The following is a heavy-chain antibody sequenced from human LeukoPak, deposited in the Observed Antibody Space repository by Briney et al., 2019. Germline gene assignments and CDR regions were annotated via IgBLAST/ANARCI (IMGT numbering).Heavy chain of an antibody. CDR2: INPSGGST. CDR1: GYTFTSYY. D-gene: IGHD3-22*01. J-gene: IGHJ4*02. V-gene: IGHV1-46*01. CDR3: ARVSSWDSSGYSDDY. Sequence: ASVKVSCKAPGYTFTSYYMHWVRQAPGQGLEWMGIINPSGGSTSYAQKFQGRVTMTRDMSTSTVYMELSSLRSEDTAVYYCARVSSWDSSGYSDDYWGQGTLVTVSS.